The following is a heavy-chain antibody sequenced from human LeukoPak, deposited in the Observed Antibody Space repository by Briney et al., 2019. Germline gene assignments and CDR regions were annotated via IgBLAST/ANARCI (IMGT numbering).Heavy chain of an antibody. CDR2: SSVYKGNT. Sequence: GASVKVSCKASGYTFTNYGISWVRQAPGQGLEWMGWSSVYKGNTNYAQKLQGKVTMTTDTSTNTAYMELRSLTSDDTAMYYCARDRSSSDYWGQGNLGTVSS. CDR3: ARDRSSSDY. V-gene: IGHV1-18*01. CDR1: GYTFTNYG. J-gene: IGHJ4*02.